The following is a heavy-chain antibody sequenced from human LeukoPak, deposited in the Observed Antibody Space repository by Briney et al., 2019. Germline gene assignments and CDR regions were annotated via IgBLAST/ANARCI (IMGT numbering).Heavy chain of an antibody. CDR2: INPNSGGT. CDR1: GYTFTGYY. Sequence: ASVKVSCKASGYTFTGYYMHWVRQAPGQGLEWMGWINPNSGGTNYAQKFQGRVTMTRDTSISTAYMELSRLRSDDTAVYYCARGGYHYGSGEAGWFDPWGQGTLVTVSS. J-gene: IGHJ5*02. V-gene: IGHV1-2*02. D-gene: IGHD3-10*01. CDR3: ARGGYHYGSGEAGWFDP.